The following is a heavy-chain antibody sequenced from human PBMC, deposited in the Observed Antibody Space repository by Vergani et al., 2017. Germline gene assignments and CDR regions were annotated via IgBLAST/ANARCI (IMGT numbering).Heavy chain of an antibody. J-gene: IGHJ4*02. V-gene: IGHV3-30*18. CDR2: ISYDGSNK. CDR1: GFTFSSYG. CDR3: AKPDRLVVITTFDY. Sequence: QVQLVESGGGVVQPGRSLRLSCAASGFTFSSYGMHWVRPAPGKGLEWVAVISYDGSNKYYADSVKGRFTISRDNSKNTLYLQMNSLRAEDTAVYYCAKPDRLVVITTFDYWGQGTLVTVSS. D-gene: IGHD3-22*01.